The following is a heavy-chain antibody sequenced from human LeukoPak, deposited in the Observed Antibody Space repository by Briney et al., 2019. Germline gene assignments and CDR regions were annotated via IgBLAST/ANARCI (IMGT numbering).Heavy chain of an antibody. J-gene: IGHJ6*02. CDR3: ARNTPSLSTNGMDV. CDR1: GFTFSRYS. V-gene: IGHV3-21*01. Sequence: PGGSLRLSCAVSGFTFSRYSMNWVRQAPGKGLEWVSVISGGSTSTFYADSVKGRFTISRDNVKNSLYLQMDSLRAEDTAVYYCARNTPSLSTNGMDVWGQGTTVTVSS. D-gene: IGHD3-3*02. CDR2: ISGGSTST.